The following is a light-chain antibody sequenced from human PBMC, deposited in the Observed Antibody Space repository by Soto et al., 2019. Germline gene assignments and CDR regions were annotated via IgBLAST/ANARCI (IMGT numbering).Light chain of an antibody. Sequence: VMTQAPSTLSVSPGEGAPLYCSASQTVNNNVAWYQLKDGQVPRLLIYGASTRATDIPARFSGSGSGTEFTLTISSLQSEDFAEYHCQQYNNWPQTFGQGTKVDI. J-gene: IGKJ1*01. CDR2: GAS. CDR1: QTVNNN. V-gene: IGKV3-15*01. CDR3: QQYNNWPQT.